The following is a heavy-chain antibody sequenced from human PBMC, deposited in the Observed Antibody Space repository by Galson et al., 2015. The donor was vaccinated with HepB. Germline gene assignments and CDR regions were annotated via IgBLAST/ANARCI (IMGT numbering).Heavy chain of an antibody. CDR3: AKRSNNLNDRSLDY. J-gene: IGHJ4*02. CDR1: GFTFSTYW. Sequence: SLRLSCAASGFTFSTYWMHWVRQAPGKGLEWVSFISSSGDNTYYADSVKGRLTISRDNSKNTLHLQMNSLRAEDTAIYYCAKRSNNLNDRSLDYWGQGTLVTVSS. D-gene: IGHD1-20*01. V-gene: IGHV3-23*01. CDR2: ISSSGDNT.